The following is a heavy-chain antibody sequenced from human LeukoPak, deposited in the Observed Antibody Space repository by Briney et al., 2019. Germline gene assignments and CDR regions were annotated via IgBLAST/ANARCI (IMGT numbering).Heavy chain of an antibody. D-gene: IGHD7-27*01. CDR2: ISGGGGVT. J-gene: IGHJ5*02. Sequence: GGSLRLLSVASNSASGIHVMIGFRQTPGKGLEWLSYISGGGGVTHYADSVKGRFSISRDNAKNSLYLHMTSLEDADTDLYYSARVGVGNWGSLWASLGQGNRVTVSS. CDR1: NSASGIHV. CDR3: ARVGVGNWGSLWAS. V-gene: IGHV3-48*02.